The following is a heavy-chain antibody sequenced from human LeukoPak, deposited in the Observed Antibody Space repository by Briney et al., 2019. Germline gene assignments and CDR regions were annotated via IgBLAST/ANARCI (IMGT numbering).Heavy chain of an antibody. CDR2: ISGIGGRT. Sequence: GGSLRLSCAASGFTFSSYAMSWVRQAPGKGLEWVSGISGIGGRTYYADSVKGRFSISRDNSKNTLYLQMNSLRAEDTAVYYCAKRFYDSSGAFDYWGQGTLVTVSS. V-gene: IGHV3-23*01. J-gene: IGHJ4*02. D-gene: IGHD3-22*01. CDR3: AKRFYDSSGAFDY. CDR1: GFTFSSYA.